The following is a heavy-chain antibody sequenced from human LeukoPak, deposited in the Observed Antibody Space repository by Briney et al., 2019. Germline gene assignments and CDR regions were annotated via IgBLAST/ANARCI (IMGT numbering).Heavy chain of an antibody. V-gene: IGHV3-7*01. Sequence: PGGSLRLSCAASGFTFSSYSMNWVRQAPGKGLEWVANIKQDGSEKYYVDSVKGRFTISRDNAKNSLYLQMNSLRAEDTAVYYCARPNWNDKDYWGQGTLVTVSS. J-gene: IGHJ4*02. CDR3: ARPNWNDKDY. CDR1: GFTFSSYS. CDR2: IKQDGSEK. D-gene: IGHD1-1*01.